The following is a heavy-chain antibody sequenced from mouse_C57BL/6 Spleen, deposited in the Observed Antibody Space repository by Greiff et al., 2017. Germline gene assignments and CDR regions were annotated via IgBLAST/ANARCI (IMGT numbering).Heavy chain of an antibody. V-gene: IGHV14-3*01. J-gene: IGHJ4*01. Sequence: VQLKQSVAELVRPGASVKLSCTASGFNIKNTYMHWVKQRPEQGLEWIGRIDPANGNTKYAPKFQGKATITADTSSNTAYLQLSSLTSEDTAIYYCAKDYSSSYFYYAMDYWGQGTSVTVSS. D-gene: IGHD1-1*01. CDR3: AKDYSSSYFYYAMDY. CDR2: IDPANGNT. CDR1: GFNIKNTY.